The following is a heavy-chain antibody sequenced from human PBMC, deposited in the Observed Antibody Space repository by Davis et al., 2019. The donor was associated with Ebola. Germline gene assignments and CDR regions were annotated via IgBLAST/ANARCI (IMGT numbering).Heavy chain of an antibody. CDR3: ARHGGGYSYGIFDY. J-gene: IGHJ4*02. CDR1: GGTFSSYA. Sequence: SVKVSCKASGGTFSSYAISWVRQAPGQGLEWMGRIIPILGIANYAQKFQGRVTITADKSTSTAYMELSSLRSEDTAVYYCARHGGGYSYGIFDYWGQGTLVTVSS. CDR2: IIPILGIA. V-gene: IGHV1-69*04. D-gene: IGHD5-18*01.